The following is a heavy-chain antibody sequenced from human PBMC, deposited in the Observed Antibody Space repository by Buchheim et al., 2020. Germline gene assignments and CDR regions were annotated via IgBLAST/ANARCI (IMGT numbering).Heavy chain of an antibody. CDR3: ARGPDHARSGY. CDR1: GVSVSSGSNY. Sequence: QVQLQESGPGLVKASETLSLTCIVSGVSVSSGSNYWTWIRQTPGKGLEWIGFIYPSGSTKYNPSLQSRVTISLDTSKHPFSLKVTSVTAGDTAVYYCARGPDHARSGYWGQGTL. CDR2: IYPSGST. D-gene: IGHD2-2*01. V-gene: IGHV4-61*03. J-gene: IGHJ4*02.